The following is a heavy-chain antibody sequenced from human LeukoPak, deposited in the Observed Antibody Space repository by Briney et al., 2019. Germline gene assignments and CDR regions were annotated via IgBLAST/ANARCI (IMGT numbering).Heavy chain of an antibody. CDR3: ARDLDIVVVVAAHGNWFDP. J-gene: IGHJ5*02. CDR1: GYTFTSYG. D-gene: IGHD2-15*01. Sequence: ASVKVSCKASGYTFTSYGISWVRQAPGQGLEWMGWISAYNGNTNYAQKLQGRVTMTTDTSTSTAYMELRSLRSDDTAVYYCARDLDIVVVVAAHGNWFDPWGQGTLVTVSS. V-gene: IGHV1-18*01. CDR2: ISAYNGNT.